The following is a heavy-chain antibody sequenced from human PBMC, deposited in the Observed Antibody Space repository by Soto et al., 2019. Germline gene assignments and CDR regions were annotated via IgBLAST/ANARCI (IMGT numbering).Heavy chain of an antibody. V-gene: IGHV1-69*17. CDR2: IVPVFGIA. CDR3: TKDKKSRAQEWALDD. D-gene: IGHD2-15*01. J-gene: IGHJ4*02. Sequence: QVRLVQSGTEVKKPGSSVKVSCKVSGGSFNSFPISWVRQAPGQGPQWMGGIVPVFGIANYAKEFLGRVTITADRSTTTSYMELSSLRSDDTAVYYCTKDKKSRAQEWALDDWGQGTLVMVSS. CDR1: GGSFNSFP.